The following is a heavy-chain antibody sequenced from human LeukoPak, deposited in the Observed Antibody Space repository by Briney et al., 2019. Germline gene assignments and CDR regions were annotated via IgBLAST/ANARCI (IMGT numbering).Heavy chain of an antibody. CDR1: AFAFSGYA. Sequence: GGSLRLSCAASAFAFSGYAMSWVRQAPGKGLEWVSSVSSSGELTYHADSVKGRFTISRDNSKDTLYLQMNSLRAEDTAVYYCAKDRPNYYESNGHYYRRNGDYWGQGTLVTVSS. CDR2: VSSSGELT. V-gene: IGHV3-23*01. CDR3: AKDRPNYYESNGHYYRRNGDY. D-gene: IGHD3-22*01. J-gene: IGHJ4*02.